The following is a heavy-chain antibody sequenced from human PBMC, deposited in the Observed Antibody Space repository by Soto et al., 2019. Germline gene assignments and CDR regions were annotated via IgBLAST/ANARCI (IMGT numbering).Heavy chain of an antibody. D-gene: IGHD1-7*01. J-gene: IGHJ6*02. CDR2: IYYSGST. CDR1: GGSISSYY. V-gene: IGHV4-59*01. CDR3: ARLAAGTTYYYYYGMDV. Sequence: QVQLQESGPGLVKPSETLSLTCTVSGGSISSYYWSWIRQPPGKGLEWIGYIYYSGSTNYNPSLKSRVTLSVDTSKNQFSLKLSSVTAADTAVYYCARLAAGTTYYYYYGMDVWGQGTTVTVSS.